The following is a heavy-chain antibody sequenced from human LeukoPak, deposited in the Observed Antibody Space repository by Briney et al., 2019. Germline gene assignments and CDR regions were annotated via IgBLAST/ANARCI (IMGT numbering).Heavy chain of an antibody. D-gene: IGHD3-10*01. V-gene: IGHV3-21*01. CDR3: AKVDSYYGSGSYLDY. J-gene: IGHJ4*02. Sequence: PGGSLRLSCAASGFTFSSYSMNWVRQAPGKGLEWVSSISSSSSYIYYADSVKGRFTISRDNAKNSLYLQMNSLRAEDTAVYYCAKVDSYYGSGSYLDYWGQGTLVTVSS. CDR1: GFTFSSYS. CDR2: ISSSSSYI.